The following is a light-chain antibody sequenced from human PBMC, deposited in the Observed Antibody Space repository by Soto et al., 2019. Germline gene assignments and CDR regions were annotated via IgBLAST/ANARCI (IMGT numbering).Light chain of an antibody. CDR2: DAS. V-gene: IGKV1-33*01. J-gene: IGKJ5*01. Sequence: DIQMTQSPSSLSASVGDRVTITCQASQDISNYLNWYQQKPGKAPTLLIYDASNLETGVPSRFSGSGSGTDFTFTISILQPEDIATYYCQQYDNLPSITFGQGTRLDFK. CDR1: QDISNY. CDR3: QQYDNLPSIT.